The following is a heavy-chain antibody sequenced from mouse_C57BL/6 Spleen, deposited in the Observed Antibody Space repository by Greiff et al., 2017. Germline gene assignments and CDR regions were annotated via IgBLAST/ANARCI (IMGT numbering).Heavy chain of an antibody. J-gene: IGHJ3*01. CDR2: ISYDGSN. D-gene: IGHD3-1*01. CDR1: GYSITSGYY. Sequence: EVQLQQSGPGLVKPSQSLSLTCSVTGYSITSGYYWNWIRQFPGNKLEWMGYISYDGSNNYNPSLKNRISITRDTSKNQFFLKLNSVTTEDTATYYCAREDSEAYWGQGTLVTVSA. V-gene: IGHV3-6*01. CDR3: AREDSEAY.